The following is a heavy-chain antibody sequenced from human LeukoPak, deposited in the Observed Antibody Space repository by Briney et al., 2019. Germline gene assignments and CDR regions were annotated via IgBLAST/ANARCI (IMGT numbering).Heavy chain of an antibody. CDR1: GFPFSVFE. D-gene: IGHD1-26*01. CDR3: ARGSSAGASLRHDY. CDR2: IGSSGTTR. V-gene: IGHV3-48*03. J-gene: IGHJ4*02. Sequence: GGSLRLSCAVSGFPFSVFEMNWVRQAPGKGLEWVSNIGSSGTTRYYADSLKGRFSISRANAKNSLYLQMNSLRAEDTAVYYCARGSSAGASLRHDYWGQGTLVTVSS.